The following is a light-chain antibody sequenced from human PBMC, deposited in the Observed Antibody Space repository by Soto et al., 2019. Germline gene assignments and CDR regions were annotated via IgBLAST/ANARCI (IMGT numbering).Light chain of an antibody. Sequence: QSVLTQPASVSGSPGQSITISCTGTSSDVGGYDYVSWYQLHPGKAPKLMVFEVNNRPSGVSYRFSGSKSGNTASLTISGLKAEDEAAYFCSSYSISTAALFGTGTKLTVL. V-gene: IGLV2-14*01. CDR3: SSYSISTAAL. CDR1: SSDVGGYDY. CDR2: EVN. J-gene: IGLJ1*01.